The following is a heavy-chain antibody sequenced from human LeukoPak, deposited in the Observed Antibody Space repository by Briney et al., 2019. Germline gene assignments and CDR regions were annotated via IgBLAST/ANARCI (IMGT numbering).Heavy chain of an antibody. V-gene: IGHV4-39*01. Sequence: PSETLSLTCSVSGASISGGTYYWGWIRQPPGKGLEWIGSIYYTGSTYDNPSLKSRVTISVDTSKNQFSLNLSSVTAADTAVYYCARLYYDSSGYYQICYFDYWGQGTLVTVSS. CDR3: ARLYYDSSGYYQICYFDY. CDR2: IYYTGST. D-gene: IGHD3-22*01. CDR1: GASISGGTYY. J-gene: IGHJ4*02.